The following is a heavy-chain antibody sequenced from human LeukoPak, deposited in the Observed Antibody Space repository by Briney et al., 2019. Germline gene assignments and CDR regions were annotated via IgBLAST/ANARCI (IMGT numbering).Heavy chain of an antibody. Sequence: PGGSLRLSCAASGFTFSSYAMSWVRQAPGKGLEWLSGISGSGYYTYYADSVKGRFTISRDNSKNTLYIQMNSLRAEDTAVYYCAKDGSWGDYYFYFYMDVWGKGTTVTVSS. D-gene: IGHD3-16*01. CDR2: ISGSGYYT. J-gene: IGHJ6*03. CDR3: AKDGSWGDYYFYFYMDV. V-gene: IGHV3-23*01. CDR1: GFTFSSYA.